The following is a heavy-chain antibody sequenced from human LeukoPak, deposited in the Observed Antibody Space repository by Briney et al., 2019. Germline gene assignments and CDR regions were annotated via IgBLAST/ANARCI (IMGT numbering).Heavy chain of an antibody. J-gene: IGHJ6*03. V-gene: IGHV4-4*02. CDR3: ARGSTVTTGYYYYYMDV. CDR2: IYHSGST. D-gene: IGHD4-17*01. Sequence: SETLSLACAVSGGSISSSNWWSWVRQPPGKGLEWIGEIYHSGSTNYNPSLKSRVTISVDKSKNQFSLKLSSVTAADTAVYYCARGSTVTTGYYYYYMDVWGKGTTVTVSS. CDR1: GGSISSSNW.